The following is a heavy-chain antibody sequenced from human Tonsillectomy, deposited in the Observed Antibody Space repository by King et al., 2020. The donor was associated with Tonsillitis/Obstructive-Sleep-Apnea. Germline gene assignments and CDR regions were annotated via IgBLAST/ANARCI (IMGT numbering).Heavy chain of an antibody. D-gene: IGHD3-10*01. CDR3: TRRGGSDF. J-gene: IGHJ4*02. CDR2: IKSKIDGGIT. V-gene: IGHV3-15*07. CDR1: GFSFSDAW. Sequence: VQLVESGGGLVKPGGSLRLSCAASGFSFSDAWMNWVRQAPGKGLEWVVRIKSKIDGGITDYAVPVKGRFSISRDDSKNMLYLQMNSLKTEDTAVYYCTRRGGSDFWGQGTLVTVSS.